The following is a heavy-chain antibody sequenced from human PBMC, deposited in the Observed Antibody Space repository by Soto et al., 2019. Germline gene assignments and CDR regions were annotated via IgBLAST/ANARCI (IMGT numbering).Heavy chain of an antibody. D-gene: IGHD2-2*01. Sequence: ASVKVSCKASGYTFTGYYMHWVRQAPGQGLEWMGWINPNLGGANYAQKFQGRVTITADKSTSTAYMELSSLRSEDTAVYYCASPTPNCSSTSCYLPRAFDIWGQGTMVTVSS. J-gene: IGHJ3*02. V-gene: IGHV1-2*02. CDR3: ASPTPNCSSTSCYLPRAFDI. CDR1: GYTFTGYY. CDR2: INPNLGGA.